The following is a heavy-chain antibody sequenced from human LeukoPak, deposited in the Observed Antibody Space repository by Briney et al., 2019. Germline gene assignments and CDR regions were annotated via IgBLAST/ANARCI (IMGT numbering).Heavy chain of an antibody. V-gene: IGHV3-9*01. J-gene: IGHJ4*02. D-gene: IGHD4-17*01. CDR3: AKDFAKNGDYGGHDY. CDR1: GFTFDDYA. Sequence: PGRSLRLSCAASGFTFDDYAMHWVRQAPGKGLEWVSGISWNSGSIGYADSVKGRFTISRDNAKNSLYLQMNSLRAEDTALYYCAKDFAKNGDYGGHDYWGQGTLVTVSS. CDR2: ISWNSGSI.